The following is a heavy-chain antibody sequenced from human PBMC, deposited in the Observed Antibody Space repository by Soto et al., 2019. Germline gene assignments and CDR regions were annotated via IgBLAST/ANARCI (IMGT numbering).Heavy chain of an antibody. CDR3: ARDSGVVVAATGAFDI. D-gene: IGHD2-15*01. J-gene: IGHJ3*02. Sequence: SETLSLTGTVSGGSISSGGYYWSWIRQHPGKGLEWIGYIYYSGSTYYNPSLKSRVTISVDTSKNQFSLKLSSVTAADTAVYYCARDSGVVVAATGAFDIWGQGTMVTVSS. V-gene: IGHV4-31*03. CDR1: GGSISSGGYY. CDR2: IYYSGST.